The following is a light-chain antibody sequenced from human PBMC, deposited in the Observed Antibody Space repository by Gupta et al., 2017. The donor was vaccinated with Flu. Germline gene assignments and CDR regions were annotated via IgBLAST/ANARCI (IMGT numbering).Light chain of an antibody. V-gene: IGKV3-11*01. Sequence: PLFLPPGERAPPPSRASLYIATYLAWYQQKPGQAPRLLISDASNRATGIPARFSGSGSGTDFTLTISNLEPEDVAVYYCQQRNNWPKTFGQGTKVEIK. CDR2: DAS. CDR3: QQRNNWPKT. CDR1: LYIATY. J-gene: IGKJ1*01.